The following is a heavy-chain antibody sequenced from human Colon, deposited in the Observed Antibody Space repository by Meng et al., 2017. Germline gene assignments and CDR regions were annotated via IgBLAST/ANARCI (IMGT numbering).Heavy chain of an antibody. Sequence: QVQLQQSGPGLLKPSQTLSLTCVSSGDSVSSNTGAWNWIRQSPSRGLWWLGRTNYRSKWYNEYAVSVKSRMTFNADTSKNQVSLQVNSVTPEDTAVYYCARDHGYSYGLPLDYWGQGILVTVSS. CDR2: TNYRSKWYN. D-gene: IGHD5-18*01. J-gene: IGHJ4*02. V-gene: IGHV6-1*01. CDR3: ARDHGYSYGLPLDY. CDR1: GDSVSSNTGA.